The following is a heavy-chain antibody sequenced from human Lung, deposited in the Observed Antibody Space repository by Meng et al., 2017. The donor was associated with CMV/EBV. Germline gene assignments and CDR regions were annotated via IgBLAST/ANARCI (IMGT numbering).Heavy chain of an antibody. CDR3: AKLGDHSILARPYHNNYYMDV. D-gene: IGHD6-6*01. Sequence: GESLKISCQGSGYSFETYWIGWVRHMPGKGLELMGIVYPDDSDARYSPSFRGLVTISADKSFTTAYHQWSSLKASDTAMYYCAKLGDHSILARPYHNNYYMDVWGQGTTVTVSS. V-gene: IGHV5-51*01. CDR2: VYPDDSDA. J-gene: IGHJ6*01. CDR1: GYSFETYW.